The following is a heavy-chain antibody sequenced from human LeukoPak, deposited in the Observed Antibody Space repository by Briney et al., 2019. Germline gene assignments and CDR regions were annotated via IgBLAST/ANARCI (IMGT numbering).Heavy chain of an antibody. CDR2: IYHSGST. Sequence: SETLSLTCTVSGGSISSYYWSWIRQPPGKGLEWIGYIYHSGSTYYNPSLKSRVTISVDTSKNQFSLKLSSVTAADTAVYYCARRTATEIDYWGQGTLVTVSS. D-gene: IGHD5-18*01. J-gene: IGHJ4*02. CDR3: ARRTATEIDY. V-gene: IGHV4-59*12. CDR1: GGSISSYY.